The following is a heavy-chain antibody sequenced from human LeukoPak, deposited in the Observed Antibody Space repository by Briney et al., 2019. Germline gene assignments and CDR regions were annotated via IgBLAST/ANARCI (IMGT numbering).Heavy chain of an antibody. CDR3: ARVNRGSYHFDY. V-gene: IGHV3-72*01. D-gene: IGHD1-26*01. CDR1: GFTFSDHY. CDR2: TRNKANSYTT. J-gene: IGHJ4*02. Sequence: GGSLILSCAASGFTFSDHYMDWVRQAPGKGLEWVGRTRNKANSYTTEYAASVKGRFTISRDDSKNSLYLQMNSLKTEDTAVYFCARVNRGSYHFDYWGQGTLVTVSS.